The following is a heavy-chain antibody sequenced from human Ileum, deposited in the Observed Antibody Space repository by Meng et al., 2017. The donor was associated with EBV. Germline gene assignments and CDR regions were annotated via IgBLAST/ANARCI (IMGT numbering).Heavy chain of an antibody. Sequence: VQLQESGPGLVKPSSTLSITCAVSGYSISRTNWWGWIRQPPGKGLEWIGYIYYSGSTSYNPSLKSRVTMSVDTSKNQFSLNLNSVTAVDTAVYYCARNVPGTSAYYDWGQGTLVTVSS. J-gene: IGHJ4*02. V-gene: IGHV4-28*01. D-gene: IGHD3-22*01. CDR1: GYSISRTNW. CDR2: IYYSGST. CDR3: ARNVPGTSAYYD.